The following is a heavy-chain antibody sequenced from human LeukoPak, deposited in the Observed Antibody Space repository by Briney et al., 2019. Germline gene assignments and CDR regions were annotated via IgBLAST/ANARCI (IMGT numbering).Heavy chain of an antibody. CDR3: ARALRAYYFDD. Sequence: PGGSLRLSCAATGFTFSSFGMHWVRQAPGKGLEWVAFIPYDGNYKYYADSVKGRFTISRDNSKNTLFLQMNSLRVEDTAVYYCARALRAYYFDDWGQGTLVTVSS. CDR2: IPYDGNYK. V-gene: IGHV3-30*02. CDR1: GFTFSSFG. J-gene: IGHJ4*02.